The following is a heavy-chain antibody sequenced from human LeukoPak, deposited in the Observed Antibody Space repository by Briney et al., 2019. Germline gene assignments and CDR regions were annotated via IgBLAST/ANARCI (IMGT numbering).Heavy chain of an antibody. CDR2: MSYKYSGST. D-gene: IGHD1-7*01. V-gene: IGHV4-39*07. CDR3: ARDSNGGSITGTTYSAFDI. CDR1: GSSISSSSYY. J-gene: IGHJ3*02. Sequence: SETLSLTCTVSGSSISSSSYYWGWIRQPPGKGLEWIGSMSYKYSGSTYYNPSLKSRVTISVDTSKNQFSLKLSSVTAADTAVYYCARDSNGGSITGTTYSAFDIWGQGTMVTVSS.